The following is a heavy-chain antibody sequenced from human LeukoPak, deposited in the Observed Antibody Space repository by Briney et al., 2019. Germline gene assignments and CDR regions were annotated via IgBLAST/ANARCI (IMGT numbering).Heavy chain of an antibody. CDR2: INANSGGT. CDR3: ASTGDFDD. D-gene: IGHD7-27*01. Sequence: ASVKVSCKPSGYTFTGYYMRWVRQAPGQGLEWMGWINANSGGTNYAQKFQGRVTMTRDTTNSTAYMELGSLTSDDTAVYYCASTGDFDDWGQGTLVTVSS. V-gene: IGHV1-2*02. CDR1: GYTFTGYY. J-gene: IGHJ5*02.